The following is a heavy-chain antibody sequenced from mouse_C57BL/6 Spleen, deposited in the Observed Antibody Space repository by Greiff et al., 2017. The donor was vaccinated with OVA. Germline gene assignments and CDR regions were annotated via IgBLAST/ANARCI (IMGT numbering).Heavy chain of an antibody. CDR1: GFSLTSYG. Sequence: VKLMESGPGLVAPSQSLSITCTVSGFSLTSYGVDWVRQSPGKGLEWLGVIWGVGSTNYNSALKSRLSISKDNSKSQVFLKMNSLQTDDTAMYYCARTYYGSSQENAMDYWGQGTSVTVSS. CDR2: IWGVGST. J-gene: IGHJ4*01. CDR3: ARTYYGSSQENAMDY. D-gene: IGHD1-1*01. V-gene: IGHV2-6*01.